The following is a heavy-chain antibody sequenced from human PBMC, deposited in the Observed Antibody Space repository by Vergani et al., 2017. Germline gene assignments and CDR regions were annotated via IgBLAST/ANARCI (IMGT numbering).Heavy chain of an antibody. CDR1: GYTFTSYG. V-gene: IGHV1-18*01. D-gene: IGHD3-3*01. Sequence: QVQLVQSGAEVKKPGASVKVSCKASGYTFTSYGISWVRQAPGQGLEWMGWISAYNGNTNYAQKLQGRITMTTDTSTSTAYMELRSLRSDDTAVYYCARDRSPYDFWSGYYHPFDYWGQGTLVTVSS. CDR2: ISAYNGNT. J-gene: IGHJ4*02. CDR3: ARDRSPYDFWSGYYHPFDY.